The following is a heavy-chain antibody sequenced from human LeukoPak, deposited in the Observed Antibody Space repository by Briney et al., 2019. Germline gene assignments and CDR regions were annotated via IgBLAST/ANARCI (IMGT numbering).Heavy chain of an antibody. CDR1: GGSFSGYY. Sequence: KSSETLSLTCAVYGGSFSGYYWSWIRQPPGKGLEWIGEINHSGSTNYNPSLKSRVTISVDTSKNQFSLKLSSVTAADTAVYYCARGVLRYFDWLLPYYFDYWGQGTLVTVSS. CDR2: INHSGST. V-gene: IGHV4-34*01. D-gene: IGHD3-9*01. CDR3: ARGVLRYFDWLLPYYFDY. J-gene: IGHJ4*02.